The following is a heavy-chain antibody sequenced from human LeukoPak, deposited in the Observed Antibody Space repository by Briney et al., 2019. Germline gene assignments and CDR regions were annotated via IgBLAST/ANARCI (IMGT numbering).Heavy chain of an antibody. D-gene: IGHD3-10*01. J-gene: IGHJ4*02. Sequence: GGSLRLSCAASGFTFSSYAMHWVRQAPGKGLEWVAVISYDGSNKYYADSVKGRFTISRDNSKNTLYLQMNSLRAEDTAVYYCARDSKVGGIRYYFDYWGQGTLVTVSS. CDR1: GFTFSSYA. V-gene: IGHV3-30-3*01. CDR3: ARDSKVGGIRYYFDY. CDR2: ISYDGSNK.